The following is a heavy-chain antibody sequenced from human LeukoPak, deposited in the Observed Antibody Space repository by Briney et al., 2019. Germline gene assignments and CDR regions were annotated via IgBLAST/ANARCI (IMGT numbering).Heavy chain of an antibody. CDR1: GFTFSSYS. CDR2: ISSSSSYI. V-gene: IGHV3-21*01. J-gene: IGHJ3*02. Sequence: GGSLRLSCAASGFTFSSYSMNWVRQAPGKGLEWVSSISSSSSYIYYADSVKGRFTISRDNAKNSLYLQMNSLRAEDTAVYYCARGGGRRGGSGWYGVDEDAFDIWGQGTMVTVSS. CDR3: ARGGGRRGGSGWYGVDEDAFDI. D-gene: IGHD6-19*01.